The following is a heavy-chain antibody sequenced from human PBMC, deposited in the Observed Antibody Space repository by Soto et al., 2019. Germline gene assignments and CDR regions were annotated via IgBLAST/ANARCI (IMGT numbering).Heavy chain of an antibody. CDR2: IYYSGST. CDR1: GGSISSSSYY. CDR3: ARGLGRVPAATFYYYYYGMDV. J-gene: IGHJ6*02. D-gene: IGHD2-2*01. V-gene: IGHV4-39*01. Sequence: QLQLQESGPGLVKPSETLSLTCTVSGGSISSSSYYWGWIRQPPGKGLEWIGSIYYSGSTYYNPSLKSRVTISVDTSKNQFSLKLSSVTAADTAVYYCARGLGRVPAATFYYYYYGMDVWGQGTTVTVSS.